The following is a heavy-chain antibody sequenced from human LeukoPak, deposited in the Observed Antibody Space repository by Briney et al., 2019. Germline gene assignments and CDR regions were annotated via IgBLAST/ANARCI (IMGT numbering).Heavy chain of an antibody. CDR3: ARGQDSSGWFGTLNY. CDR2: INHSGST. J-gene: IGHJ4*02. D-gene: IGHD6-19*01. CDR1: GGSFSGYY. Sequence: SETLSLTCAVYGGSFSGYYWSWIPQPPGKGLEWIGEINHSGSTNYNPSLTSRVTISVDTSKNQFSLKLSSVTAADTALYYSARGQDSSGWFGTLNYWGQGTLVTVSS. V-gene: IGHV4-34*01.